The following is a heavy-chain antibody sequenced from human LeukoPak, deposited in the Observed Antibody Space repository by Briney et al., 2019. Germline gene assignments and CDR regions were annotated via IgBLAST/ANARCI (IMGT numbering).Heavy chain of an antibody. D-gene: IGHD3-22*01. CDR2: IYYSGTT. J-gene: IGHJ4*02. Sequence: PSETLSLTCTVSGDSISISSYCWRWVRQPPGKGLEWIGSIYYSGTTYYNPSLNSRISISVDTSKNQFSLKLSSMPAADTAVYYCARHVNYYYDSAGYPFDYWGQGTLVTVSS. V-gene: IGHV4-39*01. CDR1: GDSISISSYC. CDR3: ARHVNYYYDSAGYPFDY.